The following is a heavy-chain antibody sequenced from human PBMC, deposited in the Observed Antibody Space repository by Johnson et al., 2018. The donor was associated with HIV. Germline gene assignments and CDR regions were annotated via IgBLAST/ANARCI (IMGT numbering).Heavy chain of an antibody. CDR1: GFTFSNYG. J-gene: IGHJ3*02. V-gene: IGHV3-33*06. Sequence: QVQLVESGGGVVQPGRSLRLSCAASGFTFSNYGMHWVRQAPGKGLEWVALIWYDGSNKYYADSVRFTISRDNSKNTLYLQMNSLRAEETAIYYCAKDFVEQATISAFDSWGQWTMVTVSS. CDR3: AKDFVEQATISAFDS. CDR2: IWYDGSNK. D-gene: IGHD5-24*01.